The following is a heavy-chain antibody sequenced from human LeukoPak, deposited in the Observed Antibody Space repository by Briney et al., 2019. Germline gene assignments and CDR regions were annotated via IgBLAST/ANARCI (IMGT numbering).Heavy chain of an antibody. J-gene: IGHJ4*02. CDR2: IKSKTDGGTT. CDR1: GFTFSNAW. D-gene: IGHD2-15*01. V-gene: IGHV3-15*01. Sequence: GGSLRLSCAASGFTFSNAWMSWVRQAPGKGLEWVGRIKSKTDGGTTDYAAPVKGRFTISRDDSKNTLYLQMNSLKTEDTAVYYCTSTCSGGSCKRRYYFDYWGQGTLVTVSS. CDR3: TSTCSGGSCKRRYYFDY.